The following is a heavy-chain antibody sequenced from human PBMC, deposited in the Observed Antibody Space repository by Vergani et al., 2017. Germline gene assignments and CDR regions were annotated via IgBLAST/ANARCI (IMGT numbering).Heavy chain of an antibody. V-gene: IGHV3-9*01. Sequence: EVQLVESGGGLVQPGRSLRLSCAASGFTFDDYAMHWVRQAPGKGLEWVSGISWNSGSIGYADSVKGRFTISRDNAKNSLYLQMNSLRAEDTALYYCARRWELLPVRAFDIWGQGTMVTVSS. CDR3: ARRWELLPVRAFDI. J-gene: IGHJ3*02. CDR2: ISWNSGSI. CDR1: GFTFDDYA. D-gene: IGHD1-26*01.